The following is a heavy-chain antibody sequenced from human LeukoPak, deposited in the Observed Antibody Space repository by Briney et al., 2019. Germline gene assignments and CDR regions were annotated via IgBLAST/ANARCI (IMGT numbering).Heavy chain of an antibody. D-gene: IGHD3-10*01. V-gene: IGHV1-2*02. J-gene: IGHJ5*02. Sequence: ASVKVSCKASGYTFTGYYMHWVRQAPGQGLEWMGWINPNSGGTNYAQKFQGRVTMTRDTSISTAYMELSRLRSDDTAVYYCARVEAGLLYNWFDPWGQGTLVTVSS. CDR1: GYTFTGYY. CDR3: ARVEAGLLYNWFDP. CDR2: INPNSGGT.